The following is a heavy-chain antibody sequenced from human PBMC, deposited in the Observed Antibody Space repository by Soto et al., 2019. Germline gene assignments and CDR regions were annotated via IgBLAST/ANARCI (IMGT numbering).Heavy chain of an antibody. CDR1: RGSISRSSSC. Sequence: SVTRSLTGTLARGSISRSSSCWVLIRQPAGNGLEWITSISSSAGPYYSPSLKGRGAISVDPSKNQFSLNLSSVTAADPALYYRARYDSGNYGLDACGKGTTVIVSS. D-gene: IGHD4-17*01. V-gene: IGHV4-39*01. CDR3: ARYDSGNYGLDA. CDR2: ISSSAGP. J-gene: IGHJ6*04.